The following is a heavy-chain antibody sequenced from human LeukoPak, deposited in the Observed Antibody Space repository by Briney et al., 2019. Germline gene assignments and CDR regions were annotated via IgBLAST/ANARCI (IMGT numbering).Heavy chain of an antibody. V-gene: IGHV3-33*08. Sequence: GGSLRLSCEASGFTFSNYPMSWVRQAPGKGLEWVAVIWYDGSNKYYADSVKGRFTISRDNSKNTLYLQMNSLRAEDTAVYYCARGAYQLLRGYSYGHFDYWGQGTLVTVSS. CDR3: ARGAYQLLRGYSYGHFDY. CDR1: GFTFSNYP. CDR2: IWYDGSNK. D-gene: IGHD5-18*01. J-gene: IGHJ4*02.